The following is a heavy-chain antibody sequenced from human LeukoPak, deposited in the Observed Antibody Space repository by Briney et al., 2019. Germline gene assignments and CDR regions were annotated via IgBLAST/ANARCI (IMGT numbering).Heavy chain of an antibody. CDR3: ARRGNYIDH. Sequence: SETLSLTCSVHGGSFGFYSWSWLRQSPGKGLEWIGEIIHTGTTTYNPSLASRVTVSIDTSNNQFSLTLTSVTAADTAVYYCARRGNYIDHWGQGALVTVSP. V-gene: IGHV4-34*12. CDR2: IIHTGTT. CDR1: GGSFGFYS. J-gene: IGHJ4*02.